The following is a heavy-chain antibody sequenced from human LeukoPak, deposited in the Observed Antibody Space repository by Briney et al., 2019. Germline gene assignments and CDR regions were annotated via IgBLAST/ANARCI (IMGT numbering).Heavy chain of an antibody. V-gene: IGHV4-38-2*02. J-gene: IGHJ5*02. D-gene: IGHD3-16*01. CDR3: ARDFGETSLPNWFDP. CDR1: GMSITSRHY. CDR2: TSHSDSP. Sequence: SETLSLTCSVSGMSITSRHYWGWIRQPPGKGLEWIGSTSHSDSPYYNPSLESRVTISLETSRNQFSLKLTSVTAADTAVYYCARDFGETSLPNWFDPWGQGTLVIVSS.